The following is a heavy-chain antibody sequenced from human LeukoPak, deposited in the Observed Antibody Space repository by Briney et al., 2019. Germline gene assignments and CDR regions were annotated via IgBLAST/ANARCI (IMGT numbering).Heavy chain of an antibody. D-gene: IGHD6-13*01. Sequence: PSETLSLTCTVSGGSISSGSYYWSWIRQPAGKGLEWIGRIYTSGSTNYNPSLKSRVTISVDTSKNQFSLKLSSVTAADTAVYYCARIVVSSSWYGGDYYYYGMDVWGQGTTVTVSS. CDR3: ARIVVSSSWYGGDYYYYGMDV. V-gene: IGHV4-61*02. CDR1: GGSISSGSYY. J-gene: IGHJ6*02. CDR2: IYTSGST.